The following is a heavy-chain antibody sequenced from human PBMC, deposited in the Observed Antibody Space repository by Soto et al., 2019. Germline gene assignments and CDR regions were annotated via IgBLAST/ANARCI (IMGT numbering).Heavy chain of an antibody. CDR1: GSVFVRFG. CDR2: INRLGDSK. D-gene: IGHD4-17*01. J-gene: IGHJ4*02. V-gene: IGHV3-20*04. Sequence: EVQLVESGGGVVRPGGSLGLPCAASGSVFVRFGRTWVRRGQWKGLEGVATINRLGDSKTYADSVKGRFTIPRDNAKNYLYLQMNSLRAEDTAFYYCARDHRWGYQYGDYGDSWGQGTLVTVSS. CDR3: ARDHRWGYQYGDYGDS.